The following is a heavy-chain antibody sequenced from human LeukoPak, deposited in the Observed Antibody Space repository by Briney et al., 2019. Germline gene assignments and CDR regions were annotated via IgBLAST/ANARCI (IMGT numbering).Heavy chain of an antibody. CDR1: GGSISSYY. CDR3: ARHREGIAAAMSWFDP. D-gene: IGHD6-13*01. J-gene: IGHJ5*02. CDR2: IYTSGST. V-gene: IGHV4-4*09. Sequence: SETLSLTCTVSGGSISSYYWSWIRQPPGKGLEWIGYIYTSGSTNYNPSHKSRVTISVDTSKNQFSLKLSSVTAADTAVYYCARHREGIAAAMSWFDPWGQGTLVTVSS.